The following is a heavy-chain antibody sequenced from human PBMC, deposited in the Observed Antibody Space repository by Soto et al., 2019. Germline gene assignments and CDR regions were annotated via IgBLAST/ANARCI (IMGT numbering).Heavy chain of an antibody. Sequence: GGSLRLSCAASGFTLSSYWMSWVRQAPGKGLEWVANIKQDGSEKYYVDSVKGRFTISRDNAKNSLYLQMNSLRAEDTAVYYCARDRITGTNFDYWGQGTLVTVSS. D-gene: IGHD1-20*01. CDR2: IKQDGSEK. CDR1: GFTLSSYW. V-gene: IGHV3-7*01. J-gene: IGHJ4*02. CDR3: ARDRITGTNFDY.